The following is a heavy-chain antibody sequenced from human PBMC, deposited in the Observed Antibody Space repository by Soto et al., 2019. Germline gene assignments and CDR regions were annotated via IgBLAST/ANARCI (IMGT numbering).Heavy chain of an antibody. Sequence: EVQLLESGGGLVQPGGSLRLSCAASGFTFSSYAMSWVRQAPGQGLEWVSAISGSGGSTYYADSVKGRFTISRDNSKNTLYLQMNSLRAEDTAVYYCAKDFLWAAAGGATFSDYWCEGALVTVSS. CDR1: GFTFSSYA. V-gene: IGHV3-23*01. D-gene: IGHD6-13*01. CDR2: ISGSGGST. CDR3: AKDFLWAAAGGATFSDY. J-gene: IGHJ4*02.